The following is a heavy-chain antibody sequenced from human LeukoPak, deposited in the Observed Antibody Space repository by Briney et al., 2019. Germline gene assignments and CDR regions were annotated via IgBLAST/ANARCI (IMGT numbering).Heavy chain of an antibody. V-gene: IGHV4-34*01. CDR2: INHSGST. D-gene: IGHD6-13*01. CDR3: ASGGIAAAGSREDY. CDR1: GGSFSGYY. J-gene: IGHJ4*02. Sequence: SETLSLTCAVYGGSFSGYYWSWIRQPPGKGLEWIGEINHSGSTNYNPSLKSRVTISVDTSKNQFSLKLSSVTAADTAVYYCASGGIAAAGSREDYWGQGTLVTVSS.